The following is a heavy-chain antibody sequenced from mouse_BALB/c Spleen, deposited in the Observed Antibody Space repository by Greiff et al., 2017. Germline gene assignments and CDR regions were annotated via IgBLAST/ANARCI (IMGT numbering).Heavy chain of an antibody. CDR1: GFTFSSYG. D-gene: IGHD6-1*01. Sequence: EVQRVESGGGLVQPGGSLKLSCAASGFTFSSYGMSWVRQTPDKRLELVATINSNGGSTYYPDSVKGRFTISRDNAKNTLYLQMSSLKSDDTAMYYCARGPSSFYFDYWGQGTTLTVSS. J-gene: IGHJ2*01. CDR2: INSNGGST. CDR3: ARGPSSFYFDY. V-gene: IGHV5-6-3*01.